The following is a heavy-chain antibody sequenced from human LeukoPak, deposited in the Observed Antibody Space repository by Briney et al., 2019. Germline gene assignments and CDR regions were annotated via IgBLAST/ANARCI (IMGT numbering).Heavy chain of an antibody. CDR3: ARVLTYYDFWSGGNFDY. Sequence: KTSETLSLTCAVYGGSFSGYYWSWIRQPPGKGLEWIGEINHSGSTNYNPSLKSRVTISVDTSKNQFSLKLSPVTAADTAVYYCARVLTYYDFWSGGNFDYWGQGTLVTVSS. J-gene: IGHJ4*02. D-gene: IGHD3-3*01. V-gene: IGHV4-34*01. CDR2: INHSGST. CDR1: GGSFSGYY.